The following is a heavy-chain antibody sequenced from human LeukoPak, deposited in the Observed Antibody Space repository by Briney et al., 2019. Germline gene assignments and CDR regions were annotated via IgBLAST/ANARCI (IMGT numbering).Heavy chain of an antibody. CDR3: ARARGYGDYGY. Sequence: NPSETLSLACTVSGYSISSGYNWVWIRQPPGKGLEWIGSIYYSGSTYYNPSLKSRVTISVDTSKNQFSLKLSSVTAADTAVYYCARARGYGDYGYWGQGTLVTVSS. V-gene: IGHV4-38-2*02. CDR2: IYYSGST. CDR1: GYSISSGYN. D-gene: IGHD4-17*01. J-gene: IGHJ4*02.